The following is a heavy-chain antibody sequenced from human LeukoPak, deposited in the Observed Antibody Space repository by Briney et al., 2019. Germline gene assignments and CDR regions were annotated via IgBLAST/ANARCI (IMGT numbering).Heavy chain of an antibody. J-gene: IGHJ5*02. Sequence: GGSLRLSCAASGFTFSNYGMHWVRQAPGKGLEWVAFIPYDGSTKSYADSVKGRFTISRDNSKNTLYLQMNSLRAEDTAVYYCAKTNTDLGKNWFDPWGQGTLVTVPS. CDR3: AKTNTDLGKNWFDP. V-gene: IGHV3-30*02. CDR2: IPYDGSTK. CDR1: GFTFSNYG. D-gene: IGHD7-27*01.